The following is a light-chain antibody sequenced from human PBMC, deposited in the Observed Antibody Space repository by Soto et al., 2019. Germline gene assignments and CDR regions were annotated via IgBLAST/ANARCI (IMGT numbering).Light chain of an antibody. CDR2: DVS. Sequence: QSALTQPASVSGSPGQSITISCTGTSSDVGGYNYVSWYQQHPGKAPKLMIYDVSNRPPGVSNRFSGSKSGNTGALTISGLQAEDEADYDCSSYTSSSTLYVFATGTKLTVL. J-gene: IGLJ1*01. V-gene: IGLV2-14*01. CDR1: SSDVGGYNY. CDR3: SSYTSSSTLYV.